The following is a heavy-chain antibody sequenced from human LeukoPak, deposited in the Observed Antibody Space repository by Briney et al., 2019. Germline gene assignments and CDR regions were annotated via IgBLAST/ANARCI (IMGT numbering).Heavy chain of an antibody. CDR2: ISGSGGST. D-gene: IGHD2-2*01. Sequence: GGSLRLSCAASGFTFTIYAMSWVRQAPGKGLEWVSAISGSGGSTFYADSVKGRFTISRDNSKNTLFLQMNGLRAEDTAVYYCAKDRSCSGSSCNVGSWGQGTMVTVSS. CDR3: AKDRSCSGSSCNVGS. V-gene: IGHV3-23*01. CDR1: GFTFTIYA. J-gene: IGHJ3*01.